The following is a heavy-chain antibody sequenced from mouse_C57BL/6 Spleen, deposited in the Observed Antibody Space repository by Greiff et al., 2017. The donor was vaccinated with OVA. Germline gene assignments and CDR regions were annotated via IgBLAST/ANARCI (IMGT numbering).Heavy chain of an antibody. CDR1: GYTFTSYW. D-gene: IGHD2-4*01. Sequence: QVQLQQPGAELVKPGASVKLSCKASGYTFTSYWMHWVKQRPGQGLEWIGMIHPNSGSTNYNEKFKSKATLTVDKSSSTAYMQLSSLTSEDSAVYYCARPAIYYDYDVDFDYWGQGTTLTVSS. V-gene: IGHV1-64*01. CDR2: IHPNSGST. J-gene: IGHJ2*01. CDR3: ARPAIYYDYDVDFDY.